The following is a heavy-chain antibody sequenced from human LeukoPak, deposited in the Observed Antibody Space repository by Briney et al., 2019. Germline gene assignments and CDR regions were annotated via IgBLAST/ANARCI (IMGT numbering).Heavy chain of an antibody. CDR3: AKRGYSSSWNY. V-gene: IGHV4-59*08. D-gene: IGHD6-13*01. CDR1: GVSISSYY. CDR2: IYYSGST. Sequence: PLETLSLTCTVSGVSISSYYWSWVRQPPAKGLEWIGHIYYSGSTNYNPSLTSRVTISVDTSKNQNSLRLNSVTAADTAVYYCAKRGYSSSWNYWGQGTLVTVSS. J-gene: IGHJ4*02.